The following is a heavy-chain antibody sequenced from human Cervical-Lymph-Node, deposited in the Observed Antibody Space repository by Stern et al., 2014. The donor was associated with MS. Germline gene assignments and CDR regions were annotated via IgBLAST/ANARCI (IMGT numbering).Heavy chain of an antibody. CDR3: ARGGSSSSYYYY. D-gene: IGHD6-13*01. CDR1: GYTFTNYG. CDR2: ISTYNNNT. Sequence: QLVQSGPEVKKPGASVKVSCKASGYTFTNYGLSWVRRAPGQGLEWMGWISTYNNNTNYAQNFQGRVTMTTHTSTNTAYMELRSLKSDDTAVYYCARGGSSSSYYYYWGQGTPVTVSS. V-gene: IGHV1-18*01. J-gene: IGHJ4*02.